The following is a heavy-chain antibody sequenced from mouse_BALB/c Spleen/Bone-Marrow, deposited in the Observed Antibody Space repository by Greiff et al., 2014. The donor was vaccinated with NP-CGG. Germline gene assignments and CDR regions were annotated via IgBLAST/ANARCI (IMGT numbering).Heavy chain of an antibody. Sequence: DVKLQESGPGLVKPSQSLSLTCSVTGYSITSGYYWNWIRQFPGNKLEWMGYISYDGSNNYNPSLKNRISITRDTSKNQLFLKLNSVTTEDTATYYCARGYEPPYAMDYWGQGTSVTVPS. V-gene: IGHV3-6*02. CDR2: ISYDGSN. J-gene: IGHJ4*01. CDR3: ARGYEPPYAMDY. D-gene: IGHD2-2*01. CDR1: GYSITSGYY.